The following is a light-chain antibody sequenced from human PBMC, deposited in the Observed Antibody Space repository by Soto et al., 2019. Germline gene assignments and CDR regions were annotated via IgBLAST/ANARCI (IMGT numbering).Light chain of an antibody. CDR1: QSINSRY. Sequence: EIVLTQSPGTLSLSPGERATLSCRASQSINSRYLAWYQQKPGQAPRLLIYGASNRATGIPDRFSVSGSGTDFTLTISRLEPEDFAVYYCQQLGSSPGFTFGPGTKVDI. CDR2: GAS. V-gene: IGKV3-20*01. CDR3: QQLGSSPGFT. J-gene: IGKJ3*01.